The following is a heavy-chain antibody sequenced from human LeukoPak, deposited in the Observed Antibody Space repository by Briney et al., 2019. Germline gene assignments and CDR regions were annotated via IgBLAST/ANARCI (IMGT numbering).Heavy chain of an antibody. V-gene: IGHV3-23*01. Sequence: GGSLRLSCAASGFTFNNYAMSWVRQAPGKGLEWVSGISGSGGSTYYADSVKGRLTISRDNSKNTLYLQMNSLRAEDTAVYYCVTQRALRWLHYFDYWGQGTLVTVSS. CDR3: VTQRALRWLHYFDY. CDR2: ISGSGGST. CDR1: GFTFNNYA. D-gene: IGHD2-21*01. J-gene: IGHJ4*02.